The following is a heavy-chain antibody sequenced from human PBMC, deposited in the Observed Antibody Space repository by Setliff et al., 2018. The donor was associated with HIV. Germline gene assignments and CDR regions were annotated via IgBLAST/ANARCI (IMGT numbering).Heavy chain of an antibody. CDR1: GFTFTIYS. CDR2: ISYDGSNK. D-gene: IGHD3-3*01. V-gene: IGHV3-30*04. CDR3: ARDARKYYDFWSGYPGCFDP. Sequence: PGGSLRLSCAASGFTFTIYSMHWVRQAPGKGLEWVAVISYDGSNKYYADSVKGRFTISRDNSKNTLYLQMKSLRADDTAVYYCARDARKYYDFWSGYPGCFDPWGQGTLVTVSS. J-gene: IGHJ5*02.